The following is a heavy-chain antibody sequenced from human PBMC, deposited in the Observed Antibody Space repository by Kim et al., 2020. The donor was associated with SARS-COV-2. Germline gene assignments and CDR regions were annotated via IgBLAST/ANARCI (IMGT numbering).Heavy chain of an antibody. V-gene: IGHV4-39*01. CDR2: IYHAGST. J-gene: IGHJ4*02. D-gene: IGHD1-26*01. CDR1: DASITNTNYY. CDR3: AMERGFWELSF. Sequence: SETLSLTCAVSDASITNTNYYCAWVRQPPGKGLEWIGSIYHAGSTSYSPSLESRVTISVDTSKNQFSLTLNSVTAADTAVYFCAMERGFWELSFWGQGTLVTVSS.